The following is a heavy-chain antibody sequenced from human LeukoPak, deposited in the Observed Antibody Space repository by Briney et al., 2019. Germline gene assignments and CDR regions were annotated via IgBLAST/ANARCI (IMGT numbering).Heavy chain of an antibody. Sequence: GGSLRLSCAASGFTFSSYWMHWVRQAPGKGLVWVSRINSDGTTSYADSVKGRFTISRDNAKNTLYLQMNSLRAEDTAVYYCARDGSLPDYWGQGTLVTVSS. CDR2: INSDGTT. V-gene: IGHV3-74*01. J-gene: IGHJ4*02. CDR1: GFTFSSYW. CDR3: ARDGSLPDY.